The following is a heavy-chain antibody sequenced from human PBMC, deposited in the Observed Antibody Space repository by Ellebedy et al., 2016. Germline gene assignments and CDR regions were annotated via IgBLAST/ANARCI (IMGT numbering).Heavy chain of an antibody. D-gene: IGHD2-2*01. V-gene: IGHV1-8*01. CDR2: MNPNSGNT. CDR3: ARGYCSSTSCYLYYYYYYMDV. J-gene: IGHJ6*03. Sequence: ASVKVSCXASGYTFTSYDINWVRQATGQGLEWMGWMNPNSGNTGYAQKFQGRVTMTRNTSISTAYMELSSLRSEDTAVYYCARGYCSSTSCYLYYYYYYMDVWGKGTTVTVSS. CDR1: GYTFTSYD.